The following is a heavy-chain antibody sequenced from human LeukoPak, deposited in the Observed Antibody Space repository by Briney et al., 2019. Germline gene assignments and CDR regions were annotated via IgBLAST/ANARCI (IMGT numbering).Heavy chain of an antibody. CDR1: GYTFTSYD. CDR2: INPSGGST. V-gene: IGHV1-46*01. Sequence: ASVKVSCKASGYTFTSYDINWVRQAPGQGLEWMGIINPSGGSTRYAQKFQGRVTMTRDTSTSTVYMELSSLRSEDTAVYYCARDRSAAGPLGYWGQGTLVTVSS. CDR3: ARDRSAAGPLGY. D-gene: IGHD6-13*01. J-gene: IGHJ4*02.